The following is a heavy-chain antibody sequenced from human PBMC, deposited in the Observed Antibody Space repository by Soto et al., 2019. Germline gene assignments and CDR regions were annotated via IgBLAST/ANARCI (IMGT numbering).Heavy chain of an antibody. J-gene: IGHJ4*02. CDR2: ISGIAAPT. D-gene: IGHD3-10*01. Sequence: GPSLRLFCTASGFTFSNHALSWVRQGPGKGLEWVAVISGIAAPTSYAHSVKGRFTLSRDNHKNTLYLEMNSLRAEDTAIYYCAKDLGITTLRYYFGSWGLGT. V-gene: IGHV3-23*01. CDR3: AKDLGITTLRYYFGS. CDR1: GFTFSNHA.